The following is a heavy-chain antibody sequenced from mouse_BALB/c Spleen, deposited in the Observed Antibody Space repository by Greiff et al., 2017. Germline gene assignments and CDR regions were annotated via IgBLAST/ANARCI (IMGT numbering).Heavy chain of an antibody. J-gene: IGHJ4*01. D-gene: IGHD2-4*01. CDR3: ARGITTGDYYAMDY. Sequence: QLQQSGPELVKPGASVKIPCKASGYTFTDYNMDWVKQSHGKSLEWIGDINPNNGGTIYNQKFKGKATLTVDKSSSTAYMELRSLTSEDTAVYYCARGITTGDYYAMDYSGQGTSVTVSS. CDR1: GYTFTDYN. V-gene: IGHV1-18*01. CDR2: INPNNGGT.